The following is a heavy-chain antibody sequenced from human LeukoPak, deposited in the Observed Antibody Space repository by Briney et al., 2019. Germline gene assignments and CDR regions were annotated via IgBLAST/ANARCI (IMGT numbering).Heavy chain of an antibody. Sequence: GGSLRLSCAASGFTFSGYAMSWVRQAPGKGLEWVSAISGSGGSTYHADSVKGRFTISRDNSKNTLYLQMNSLRAEDTAVYYCATSFSSWYRSHVDSWGQGTLVTVSS. D-gene: IGHD6-13*01. V-gene: IGHV3-23*01. J-gene: IGHJ4*02. CDR1: GFTFSGYA. CDR2: ISGSGGST. CDR3: ATSFSSWYRSHVDS.